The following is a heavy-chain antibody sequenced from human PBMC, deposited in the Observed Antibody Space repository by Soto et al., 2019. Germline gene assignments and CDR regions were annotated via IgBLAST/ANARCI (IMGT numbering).Heavy chain of an antibody. CDR3: AKGNFDP. J-gene: IGHJ5*02. CDR2: ISYDGSNK. V-gene: IGHV3-30*18. CDR1: GFTFSSYG. Sequence: VQLVESGGGVVQPGRSLRLSCAASGFTFSSYGMHWVRQAPGKGLEWVAVISYDGSNKYYADSVKGRFTISRDNSKNTLYLQLNSLRAEDTAVYYCAKGNFDPWGQGTLVTVSS.